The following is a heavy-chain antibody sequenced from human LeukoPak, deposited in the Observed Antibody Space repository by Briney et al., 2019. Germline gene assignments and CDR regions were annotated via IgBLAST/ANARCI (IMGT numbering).Heavy chain of an antibody. Sequence: ASVKVSCKASGYTFTSYYMHWVRQAPGQGLEWMGIINPSGGSTSYAQKFQGRVTMTEDTSTDTAYMELSSLRSEDTAVYYCAPLSLGSISGYSTWGQGTLVTVSS. V-gene: IGHV1-46*01. D-gene: IGHD3-22*01. CDR2: INPSGGST. J-gene: IGHJ5*02. CDR3: APLSLGSISGYST. CDR1: GYTFTSYY.